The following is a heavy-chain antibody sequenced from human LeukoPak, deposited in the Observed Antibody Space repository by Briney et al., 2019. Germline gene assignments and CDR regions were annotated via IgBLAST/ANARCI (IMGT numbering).Heavy chain of an antibody. Sequence: GGSLRLSCAASGFTFSSYAMHWVRQAPGKGLEWVAVISYDGSNTYYADSVKGRFTISRDNSKNTLYLQRNSLRAEDTAVYYCASGRITIFGVVIKGYYYGMDVWGQGTTVTVSS. V-gene: IGHV3-30-3*01. J-gene: IGHJ6*02. CDR2: ISYDGSNT. CDR1: GFTFSSYA. D-gene: IGHD3-3*01. CDR3: ASGRITIFGVVIKGYYYGMDV.